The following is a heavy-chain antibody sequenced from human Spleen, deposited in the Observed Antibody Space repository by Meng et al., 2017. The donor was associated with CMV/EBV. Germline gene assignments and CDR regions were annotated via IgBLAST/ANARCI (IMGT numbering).Heavy chain of an antibody. CDR1: GGSFSDCS. D-gene: IGHD1-26*01. CDR3: ARHEEWELPG. V-gene: IGHV4-34*01. CDR2: INHSGSS. Sequence: SIACAVYGGSFSDCSWNWIRQPPGKGLEWSGEINHSGSSSYNPSRKSRVTISVDTSKNQFSLKLSSVTAADTAVYYGARHEEWELPGWGQGTLVTVSS. J-gene: IGHJ4*02.